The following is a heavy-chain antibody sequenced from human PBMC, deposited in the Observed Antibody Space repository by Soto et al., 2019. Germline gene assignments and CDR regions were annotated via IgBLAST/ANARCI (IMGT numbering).Heavy chain of an antibody. CDR2: IYPGDSDT. J-gene: IGHJ6*02. CDR3: ARQDGGYYYDTSGYYSSMEV. D-gene: IGHD3-22*01. CDR1: GYSFTNYW. Sequence: GESLKISCKGSGYSFTNYWIGWVRQMPGKGLEWMGIIYPGDSDTRYSPSFQGQVTISADKSISTAYLQWSSLKASDTAMCYCARQDGGYYYDTSGYYSSMEVWGQGTTVTVSS. V-gene: IGHV5-51*01.